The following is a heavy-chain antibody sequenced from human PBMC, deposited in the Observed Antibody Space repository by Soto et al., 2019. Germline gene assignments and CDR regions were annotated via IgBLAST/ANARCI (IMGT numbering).Heavy chain of an antibody. CDR3: ARAAAVAVAGTGGYYGMDV. D-gene: IGHD6-19*01. J-gene: IGHJ6*02. Sequence: ASVKFSCKASGYTFTSYDINWVRQATGQGLEWMGWMNPNSGNTGYAQKFQGRVTMTRNTSISTAYMELSSLRSEDTAVYYCARAAAVAVAGTGGYYGMDVWGQGTTVTVSS. CDR1: GYTFTSYD. V-gene: IGHV1-8*01. CDR2: MNPNSGNT.